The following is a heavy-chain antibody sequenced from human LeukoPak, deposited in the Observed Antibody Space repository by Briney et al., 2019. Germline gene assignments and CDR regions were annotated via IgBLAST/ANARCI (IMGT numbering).Heavy chain of an antibody. CDR3: AREMATGVFDY. Sequence: GGSLRLSCAASGFTFSSYEMNWVRQAPGKGLEWVSYISSSSSTIYYADSVKGRFTISRDNAKNSLYLQMNSLRAEDTAVYYCAREMATGVFDYWGQGTLVTVSS. V-gene: IGHV3-48*03. D-gene: IGHD5-24*01. CDR1: GFTFSSYE. CDR2: ISSSSSTI. J-gene: IGHJ4*02.